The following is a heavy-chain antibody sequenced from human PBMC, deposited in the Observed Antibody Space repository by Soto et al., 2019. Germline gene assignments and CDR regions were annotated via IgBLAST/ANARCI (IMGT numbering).Heavy chain of an antibody. CDR2: IIPILGIA. V-gene: IGHV1-69*02. CDR3: ARRPTILTGYYPDFDF. J-gene: IGHJ4*02. Sequence: LVNGSCKTSGGTISSYTISWVRQYPGQGLEWMGRIIPILGIANHAQKIQGRVTITADKSTSTAYMELSSLRSEDTVVYYCARRPTILTGYYPDFDFWGQGTLVTVSS. D-gene: IGHD3-9*01. CDR1: GGTISSYT.